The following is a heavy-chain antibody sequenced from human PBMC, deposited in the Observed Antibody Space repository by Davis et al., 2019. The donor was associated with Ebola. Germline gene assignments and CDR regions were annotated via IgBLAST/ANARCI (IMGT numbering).Heavy chain of an antibody. J-gene: IGHJ4*02. CDR1: HYTFSSHG. V-gene: IGHV1-18*01. D-gene: IGHD2-15*01. Sequence: ASVKVSCKPSHYTFSSHGITWVRQAPGQGLEWMGWISAYNGNTNYAQKFQGRVTMTTDTSTSTAYMELRNLRYNDTAVYYCARGGGYCSGGNCYSLDYWGQGTLVTVSS. CDR2: ISAYNGNT. CDR3: ARGGGYCSGGNCYSLDY.